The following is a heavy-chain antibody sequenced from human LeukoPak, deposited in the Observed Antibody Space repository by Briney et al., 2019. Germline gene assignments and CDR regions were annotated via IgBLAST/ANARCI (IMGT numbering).Heavy chain of an antibody. CDR2: IKKTGSET. CDR1: GFTFSHFW. J-gene: IGHJ4*02. D-gene: IGHD2-15*01. V-gene: IGHV3-7*01. CDR3: AREDGYCSGGNCYSYFDS. Sequence: GGSLRLSCAASGFTFSHFWMSWVRQAPGKGLEWVAYIKKTGSETYYVDSVKGRFTITRDNTRNSLFLQMYSPRAEDTAVYFCAREDGYCSGGNCYSYFDSWGQGTLVTVSS.